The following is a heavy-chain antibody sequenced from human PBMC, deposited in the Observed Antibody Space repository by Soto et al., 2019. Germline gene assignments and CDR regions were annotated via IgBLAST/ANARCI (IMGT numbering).Heavy chain of an antibody. V-gene: IGHV3-23*01. J-gene: IGHJ4*02. CDR2: ISGSGGST. D-gene: IGHD1-1*01. CDR1: GFTFSSYA. CDR3: AKRRIKLYYFDY. Sequence: GSLRLSCAASGFTFSSYAMSWVRQAPGKGLEWVSAISGSGGSTYYADSVKGRFTISRDNSKNTLYLQMNSLRAEDTAVYYCAKRRIKLYYFDYWGQGTLVTVSS.